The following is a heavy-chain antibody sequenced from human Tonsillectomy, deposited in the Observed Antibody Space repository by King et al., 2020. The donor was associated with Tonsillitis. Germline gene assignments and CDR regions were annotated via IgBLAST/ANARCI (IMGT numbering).Heavy chain of an antibody. V-gene: IGHV4-61*02. J-gene: IGHJ5*02. CDR2: ISSSGST. Sequence: PLQESGPGLVRPSQTLSLTCTVSGGSISSANYYWRWIRPPAGKGLEWIGRISSSGSTHYNPSFKSRVTMSVDTSKNQFSLKLSSVTAADTAVYYCARMGRQLVFWFWFDPWGQGTLVTVSS. CDR3: ARMGRQLVFWFWFDP. D-gene: IGHD6-13*01. CDR1: GGSISSANYY.